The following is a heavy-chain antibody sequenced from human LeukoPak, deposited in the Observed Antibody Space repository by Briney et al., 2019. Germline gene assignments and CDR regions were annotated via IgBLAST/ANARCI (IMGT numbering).Heavy chain of an antibody. V-gene: IGHV1-8*01. CDR2: MNPNSGNT. CDR3: ARGGVRYFDWLLGYYYGMDV. Sequence: GASVKVSCKASGYTFTSYDINWVRQATGQGLEWMGWMNPNSGNTGYAQKFQGRVTMTRNTPISTAYMELSSLRSEDTAVYYCARGGVRYFDWLLGYYYGMDVWGQGTTVTVSS. J-gene: IGHJ6*02. CDR1: GYTFTSYD. D-gene: IGHD3-9*01.